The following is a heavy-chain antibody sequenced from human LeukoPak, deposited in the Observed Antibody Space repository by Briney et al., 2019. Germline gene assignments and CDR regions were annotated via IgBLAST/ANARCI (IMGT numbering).Heavy chain of an antibody. CDR1: GGSISSSSYY. Sequence: PSETLSLTCTVSGGSISSSSYYWGWIRQPPGKGLEWIGSIYYSGSTYYNPSLKSRVTISLDTSKNHFSLRLSSVTAADTAVYYCARHLMAVAGTGGGEKYNWFDPWGQGTLVTVSS. J-gene: IGHJ5*02. V-gene: IGHV4-39*01. D-gene: IGHD6-19*01. CDR2: IYYSGST. CDR3: ARHLMAVAGTGGGEKYNWFDP.